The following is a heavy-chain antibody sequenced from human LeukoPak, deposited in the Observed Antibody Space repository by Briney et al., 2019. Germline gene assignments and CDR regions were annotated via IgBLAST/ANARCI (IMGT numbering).Heavy chain of an antibody. D-gene: IGHD6-13*01. CDR1: GGSISSYY. J-gene: IGHJ6*02. Sequence: TLSLTCTVSGGSISSYYWSWIRQPAGKGLEWIGRIYTSGSTNYNPSLKSQVTMSVDTSKNQFSLKLSSVTAADTAVHYCARDTAASAHTYYYYGMDVWGQGTTVTVSS. CDR3: ARDTAASAHTYYYYGMDV. CDR2: IYTSGST. V-gene: IGHV4-4*07.